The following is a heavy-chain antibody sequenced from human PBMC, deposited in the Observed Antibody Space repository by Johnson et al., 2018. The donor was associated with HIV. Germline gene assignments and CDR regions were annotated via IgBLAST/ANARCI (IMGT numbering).Heavy chain of an antibody. D-gene: IGHD1-26*01. CDR3: ARDLRVGAIDGFDV. Sequence: VESVESGGGVVRPGESLRLSCTVSGFNFDDYGMSWVRQAPGKGLEWVAVISYDGSNKYYADSVKGRFTISRDNAKNSLYLQMNSLRAEDTAVYYCARDLRVGAIDGFDVWGQGTMVTVSS. V-gene: IGHV3-30*03. CDR2: ISYDGSNK. CDR1: GFNFDDYG. J-gene: IGHJ3*01.